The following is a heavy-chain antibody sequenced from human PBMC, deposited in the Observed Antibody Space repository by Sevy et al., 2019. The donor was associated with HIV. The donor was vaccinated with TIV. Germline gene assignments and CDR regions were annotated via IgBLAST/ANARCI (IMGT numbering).Heavy chain of an antibody. J-gene: IGHJ1*01. V-gene: IGHV3-21*01. CDR2: ISSSSSYI. Sequence: GGSLRLSCAASGFTFSSYSMNWVRQAPGKGLEWVSSISSSSSYIYYADSVKGRFTISRDNAKNSLYLQMNSLRAEDTAEYYCARVVTAIPEYFQHWGQGTLVTVSS. CDR1: GFTFSSYS. D-gene: IGHD2-21*02. CDR3: ARVVTAIPEYFQH.